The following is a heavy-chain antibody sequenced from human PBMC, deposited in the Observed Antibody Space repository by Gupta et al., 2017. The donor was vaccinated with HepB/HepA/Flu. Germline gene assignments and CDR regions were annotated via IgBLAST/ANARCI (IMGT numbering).Heavy chain of an antibody. CDR1: GLPVNSNF. J-gene: IGHJ6*03. V-gene: IGHV3-53*01. CDR2: IYRGNIT. Sequence: DVQLVESGRGLIPPGGSLRASCAASGLPVNSNFMSWVRQAPGKGLEWVSVIYRGNITYYTDSVKGRFTISGDNSKNTLYLQMNSLTAEDTAVYYCARGQSDYSYYMDVWGKGTTVTVSS. CDR3: ARGQSDYSYYMDV.